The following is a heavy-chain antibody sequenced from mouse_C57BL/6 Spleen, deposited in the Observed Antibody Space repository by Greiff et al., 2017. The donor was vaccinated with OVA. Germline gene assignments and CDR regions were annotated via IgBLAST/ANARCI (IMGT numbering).Heavy chain of an antibody. J-gene: IGHJ1*03. Sequence: RGLEWVAHIRLKSDNYATHYAESVKGRFTISRDDSKSSVYLQMSNLRAEDTGIYYCTREVTTVVEYFVVWGTGTTVTVSS. CDR2: IRLKSDNYAT. V-gene: IGHV6-3*01. D-gene: IGHD1-1*01. CDR3: TREVTTVVEYFVV.